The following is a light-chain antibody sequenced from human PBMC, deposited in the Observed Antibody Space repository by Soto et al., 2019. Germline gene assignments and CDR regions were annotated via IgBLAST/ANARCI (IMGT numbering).Light chain of an antibody. CDR1: QSVSHNY. J-gene: IGKJ1*01. CDR2: GAS. Sequence: EIVMTQSPGALSLSPGERATLSCRAGQSVSHNYLAWYQQKPGQSPTLLIYGASSRATGIPDRFSGSGSGTDFILTISRLEPEDFAVYYCQQYDRSWTFGQGTKVDI. V-gene: IGKV3-20*01. CDR3: QQYDRSWT.